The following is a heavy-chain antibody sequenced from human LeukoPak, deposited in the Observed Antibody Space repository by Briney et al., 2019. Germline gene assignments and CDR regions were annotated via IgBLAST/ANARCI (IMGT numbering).Heavy chain of an antibody. CDR1: GGSISSYH. V-gene: IGHV4-59*01. CDR2: VYYTGST. D-gene: IGHD1-1*01. Sequence: SGTLSLTCTVSGGSISSYHWSWVRQPPGKGLEWIGYVYYTGSTKYSPSLKSRLTISLDTSMNQFSLKLRSVTAADTAVYYCASLDSWKFDYWGQGTLVTVSS. J-gene: IGHJ4*02. CDR3: ASLDSWKFDY.